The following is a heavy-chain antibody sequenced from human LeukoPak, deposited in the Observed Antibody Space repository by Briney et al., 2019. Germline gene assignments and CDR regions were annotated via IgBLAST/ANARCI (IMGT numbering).Heavy chain of an antibody. CDR3: AKEPPQCGADCFSLLDY. CDR2: INSGGGT. CDR1: GFTFSTYS. J-gene: IGHJ4*02. V-gene: IGHV3-23*01. D-gene: IGHD2-21*02. Sequence: GGSLRLSCAASGFTFSTYSMSWVRQAPGKGLEWVSLINSGGGTYYADSVKGRSTISRDNSKNMLFLQMNSLRADDTAVYFCAKEPPQCGADCFSLLDYWGQGTLVTVSS.